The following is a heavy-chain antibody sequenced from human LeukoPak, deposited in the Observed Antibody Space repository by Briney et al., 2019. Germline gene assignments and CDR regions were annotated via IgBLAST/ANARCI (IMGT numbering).Heavy chain of an antibody. D-gene: IGHD2-2*01. CDR2: IYTSGST. J-gene: IGHJ4*02. CDR3: ARQDCSNTSCYLRFGSYYFDY. V-gene: IGHV4-61*02. Sequence: SETLSLTCTVSGGSISSGSYYWSWIRQPAGKGLEWIGRIYTSGSTNYNPSLKSRVTISVDTSKNQFSLKLSSVTAADTAVYYCARQDCSNTSCYLRFGSYYFDYWGQGTLVTVSS. CDR1: GGSISSGSYY.